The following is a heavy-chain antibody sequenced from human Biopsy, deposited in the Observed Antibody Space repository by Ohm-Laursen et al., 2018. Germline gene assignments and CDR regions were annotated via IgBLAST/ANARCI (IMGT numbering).Heavy chain of an antibody. CDR3: ARARIKTSGVLIPETYYFDS. J-gene: IGHJ4*02. CDR2: FYYSGST. Sequence: SQTLSLTWSVSGDSISIYYWSWIRQPPGKGLEWIGNFYYSGSTNYNPSLKSRITMSLDRSKSQVSLRMNSVTAADTAVYYCARARIKTSGVLIPETYYFDSWGQGTLVTVSS. CDR1: GDSISIYY. D-gene: IGHD3-3*01. V-gene: IGHV4-59*01.